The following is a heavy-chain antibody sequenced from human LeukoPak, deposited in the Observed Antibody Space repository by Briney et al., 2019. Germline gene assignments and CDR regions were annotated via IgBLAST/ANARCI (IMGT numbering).Heavy chain of an antibody. V-gene: IGHV3-23*01. Sequence: GGSLRLSCAVSGITLSNYGMSWVRQAPEKGLEWVAGISDSGGSTNYADSVKGQFTISRDNPKNTLYLQMNSLRAEDTAVYFCAKRGVVIRVILVGFHKQAYYFDSWGQGALVTVSS. D-gene: IGHD3-22*01. CDR1: GITLSNYG. CDR2: ISDSGGST. CDR3: AKRGVVIRVILVGFHKQAYYFDS. J-gene: IGHJ4*02.